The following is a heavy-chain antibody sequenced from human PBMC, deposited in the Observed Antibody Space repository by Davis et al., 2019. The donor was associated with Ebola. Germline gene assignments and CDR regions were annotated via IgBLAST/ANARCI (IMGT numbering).Heavy chain of an antibody. D-gene: IGHD1-26*01. V-gene: IGHV3-23*01. CDR1: GFVFRNYV. CDR3: AKDTSNIWFDI. Sequence: SFSSPGFVFRNYVMSWVRQAPGKGLEWVSTLGTSADTYYADSVKGRFTISRDNSKNTLYLQMNGLRVEDTAIYYCAKDTSNIWFDIWGQGTNVTVSS. CDR2: LGTSADT. J-gene: IGHJ3*02.